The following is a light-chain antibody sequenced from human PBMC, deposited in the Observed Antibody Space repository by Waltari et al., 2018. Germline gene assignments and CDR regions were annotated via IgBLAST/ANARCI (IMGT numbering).Light chain of an antibody. Sequence: QSVLTQPPSVSGAPGQRVTISCTGSSPNNGAGYDVHWYQQLPGTAPKLPIYGNSNRPSGVPDRFSGSKSGTSASLAITGLQAEDEADYYCQSYDSSLSGSKVFGGGTKLTVL. CDR1: SPNNGAGYD. J-gene: IGLJ3*02. V-gene: IGLV1-40*01. CDR2: GNS. CDR3: QSYDSSLSGSKV.